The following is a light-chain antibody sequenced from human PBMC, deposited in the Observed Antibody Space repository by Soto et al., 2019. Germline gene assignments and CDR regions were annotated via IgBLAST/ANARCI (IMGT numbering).Light chain of an antibody. CDR3: SSYRTGGSYV. CDR2: EVI. J-gene: IGLJ1*01. CDR1: SSDVGAFNY. Sequence: QSALTQPASVSGSPGQSITISCTGASSDVGAFNYVSWYQQHPGKAPKLLIYEVIDRPAGAPRRFSGSKSGNTASLTITGLQAEDEADYYCSSYRTGGSYVFGTGTKLTVL. V-gene: IGLV2-14*01.